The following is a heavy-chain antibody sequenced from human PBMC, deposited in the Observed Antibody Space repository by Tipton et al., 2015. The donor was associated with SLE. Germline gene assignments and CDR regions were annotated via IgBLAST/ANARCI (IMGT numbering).Heavy chain of an antibody. D-gene: IGHD1-26*01. V-gene: IGHV4-59*01. Sequence: TLSLTCTVSGGSISSYFWSWIRQPPGKGLEWIGHIYYSGSTNYNPSLKSRVTISVDTSKNQFSLKLTSATAADTAVYYCAREGGSYTAFDYWGQGTLVTVSS. CDR1: GGSISSYF. CDR3: AREGGSYTAFDY. J-gene: IGHJ4*02. CDR2: IYYSGST.